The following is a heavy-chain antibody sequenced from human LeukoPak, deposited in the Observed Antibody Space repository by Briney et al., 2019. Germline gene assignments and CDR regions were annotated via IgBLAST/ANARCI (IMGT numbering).Heavy chain of an antibody. Sequence: GGSLRLSCVASGFTFSSYSMNWVRQAPGKGLEWVSSISSSSSYIYYADSVKGRFTISRDNAKNSLYLQMNSLRAEDTAVYYCARDRDYGDYSGAFDIWGQGTMVTVPS. CDR1: GFTFSSYS. J-gene: IGHJ3*02. V-gene: IGHV3-21*01. CDR2: ISSSSSYI. D-gene: IGHD4-17*01. CDR3: ARDRDYGDYSGAFDI.